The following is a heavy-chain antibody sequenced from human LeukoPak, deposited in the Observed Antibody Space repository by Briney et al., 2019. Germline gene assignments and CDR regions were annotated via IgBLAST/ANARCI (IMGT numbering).Heavy chain of an antibody. CDR1: GFTVSSNY. Sequence: GGSLRLSRAASGFTVSSNYMSWVRQAPGKGLEWVSVIYSDGRIHSADSVKGRFTISRDDSKNTLSLQINSLRAEDTAVYYCARESGYSYGLAGFFDYWGQGTLVTVSS. CDR3: ARESGYSYGLAGFFDY. J-gene: IGHJ4*02. V-gene: IGHV3-53*01. CDR2: IYSDGRI. D-gene: IGHD5-18*01.